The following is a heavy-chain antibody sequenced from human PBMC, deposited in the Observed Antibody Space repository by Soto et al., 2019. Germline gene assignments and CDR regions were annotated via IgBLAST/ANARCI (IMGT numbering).Heavy chain of an antibody. J-gene: IGHJ4*02. CDR2: IYYSGST. Sequence: SETLSLTCTVSGGSISSSTYYWGWIRQPPGKGLEWIGSIYYSGSTYYNPSLKSRVTISVDTSKNQFSLKLSSVTAADTAVYYCARRYGDCFDFWGQGTLVTVSS. CDR3: ARRYGDCFDF. CDR1: GGSISSSTYY. V-gene: IGHV4-39*07. D-gene: IGHD4-17*01.